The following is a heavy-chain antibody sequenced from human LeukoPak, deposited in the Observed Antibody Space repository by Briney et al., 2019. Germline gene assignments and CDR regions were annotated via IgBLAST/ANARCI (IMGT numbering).Heavy chain of an antibody. CDR2: ISGSGGST. CDR3: ATDPTRTTVRTGFDY. V-gene: IGHV3-23*01. D-gene: IGHD4-11*01. CDR1: GFTCSNYV. J-gene: IGHJ4*02. Sequence: GGSLRLSCAASGFTCSNYVMSWVRQAPGKGLEWVSAISGSGGSTYYADSVKGRFTISRDNSKNTLYLQMNSLRAEDTAVYYCATDPTRTTVRTGFDYWGQGTLVTVSS.